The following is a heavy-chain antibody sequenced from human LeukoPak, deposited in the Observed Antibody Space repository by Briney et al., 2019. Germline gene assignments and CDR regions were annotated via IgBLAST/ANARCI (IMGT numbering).Heavy chain of an antibody. CDR2: INPNSGGT. CDR3: ARCTPDYYDSSGYYCTKFDY. V-gene: IGHV1-2*02. Sequence: ASVKVSCKASGYTFTGYYMHWVRQAPGQGLEWMGWINPNSGGTNYAQKFQGRVTMTRDTSISTAYMELSRLRSDDTAVYYCARCTPDYYDSSGYYCTKFDYWGQGTLVTVSS. CDR1: GYTFTGYY. D-gene: IGHD3-22*01. J-gene: IGHJ4*02.